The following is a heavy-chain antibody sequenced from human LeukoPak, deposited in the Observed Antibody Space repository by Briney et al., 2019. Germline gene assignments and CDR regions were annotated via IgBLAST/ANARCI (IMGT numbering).Heavy chain of an antibody. V-gene: IGHV4-39*07. J-gene: IGHJ5*02. CDR3: ARDSSQQLVFDP. Sequence: PSETLSLTCNVSGGSVTSESFYWAWIRQPPGKGPEWIGTIYRSGSAYYNPSLKSRVTISVDTSKNQFSLKLSSVTAADTAVYYCARDSSQQLVFDPWGQGILVTVSS. CDR2: IYRSGSA. D-gene: IGHD6-13*01. CDR1: GGSVTSESFY.